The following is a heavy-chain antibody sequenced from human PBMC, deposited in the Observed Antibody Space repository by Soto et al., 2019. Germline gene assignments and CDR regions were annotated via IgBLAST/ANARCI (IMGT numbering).Heavy chain of an antibody. J-gene: IGHJ4*02. CDR3: ARVEDSSGYYPDY. Sequence: EVQLVESGGGLVQPGGSLRLSCAASGFTFSSYEMNWVRQAPGKGLEWVSYISSSGSTIYYADSVKGRFTISRDNAKNSLYLQMNSLRAEDTAVYYCARVEDSSGYYPDYWGQGTLVTVSS. CDR1: GFTFSSYE. D-gene: IGHD3-22*01. CDR2: ISSSGSTI. V-gene: IGHV3-48*03.